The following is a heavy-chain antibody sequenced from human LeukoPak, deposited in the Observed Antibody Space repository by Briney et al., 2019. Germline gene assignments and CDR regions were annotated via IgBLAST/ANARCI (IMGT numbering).Heavy chain of an antibody. CDR3: VRELGGTYSIDY. CDR1: GGTFSSYA. CDR2: ISGYNGNT. D-gene: IGHD6-19*01. V-gene: IGHV1-18*01. Sequence: ASVKVSCKASGGTFSSYAISWVRQAPGQGLEWMGWISGYNGNTNYAQKLQGRVTLTTDTSTSTAYMELRSLRSDDTAVYYCVRELGGTYSIDYWGQGTLVTVSS. J-gene: IGHJ4*02.